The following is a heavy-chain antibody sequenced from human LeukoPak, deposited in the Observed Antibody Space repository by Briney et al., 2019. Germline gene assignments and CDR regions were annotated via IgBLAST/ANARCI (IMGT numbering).Heavy chain of an antibody. V-gene: IGHV3-30*03. CDR3: ARGHSGSYQRTDAFDI. CDR2: ISYDGSNK. Sequence: GGSLRLSCAASGFIFSRNGMHWVRQAPGKGLEWVAVISYDGSNKYYADSVKGRFTVSRDNAINSLYLQMNSLRAEDTAVYYCARGHSGSYQRTDAFDIWGQGTTVTVSS. J-gene: IGHJ3*02. D-gene: IGHD1-26*01. CDR1: GFIFSRNG.